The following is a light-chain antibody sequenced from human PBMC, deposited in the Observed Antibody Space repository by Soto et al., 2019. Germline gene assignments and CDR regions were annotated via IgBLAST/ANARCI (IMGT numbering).Light chain of an antibody. V-gene: IGLV1-51*01. CDR1: RSNIGDNA. CDR3: ATWDYSLTGEV. Sequence: QSVLTQPPSVSGAPRQRVTISCSGSRSNIGDNAVNWYQQLPGTAPKLLIYDNNKRPSGIPDRFSGSKSGTSGTLDITGLQTGDEADYYCATWDYSLTGEVFGGGTKLTVL. J-gene: IGLJ2*01. CDR2: DNN.